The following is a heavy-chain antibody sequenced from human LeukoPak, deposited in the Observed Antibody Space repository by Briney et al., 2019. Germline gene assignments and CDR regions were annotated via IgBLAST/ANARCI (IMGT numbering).Heavy chain of an antibody. V-gene: IGHV4-59*01. D-gene: IGHD2-15*01. CDR3: ARSSRYCSGGSCVYYYYGMDV. Sequence: KPSETLSLTCTVSGGSISSYYWSWIRQSPGKGLEWIGYIYYSGSTNYNPSLKSRVTISVDTSKNQFSLKLSSVTAADTAVYYCARSSRYCSGGSCVYYYYGMDVWGQGTTVTVSS. CDR2: IYYSGST. J-gene: IGHJ6*02. CDR1: GGSISSYY.